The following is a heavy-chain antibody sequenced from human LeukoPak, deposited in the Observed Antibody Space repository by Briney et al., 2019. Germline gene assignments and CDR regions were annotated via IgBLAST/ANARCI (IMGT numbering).Heavy chain of an antibody. V-gene: IGHV3-21*01. D-gene: IGHD1-26*01. CDR2: ISRNSRHV. Sequence: PGGSLRLSCAASGFTFSDYSMNWVRQAPGKGLEWVSSISRNSRHVYYGGSVWGRFTISRDDARNSLFLEMNSLRAEDMAVYYCVRDLMAMGGTTACLHYWGQGTLVTVSS. J-gene: IGHJ4*02. CDR3: VRDLMAMGGTTACLHY. CDR1: GFTFSDYS.